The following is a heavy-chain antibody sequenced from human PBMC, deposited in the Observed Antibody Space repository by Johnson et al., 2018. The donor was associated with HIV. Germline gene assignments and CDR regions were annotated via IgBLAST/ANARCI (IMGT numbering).Heavy chain of an antibody. Sequence: QVQLVESGGDLVKPGGSLRLSCEASGFSFSDVWMNWVRQAPGKGLEWVAVIWYDGSNKYYVDSVKGRFTISRDNAKNSLYLQMNSLRAEDTAVYYCARVKSYGNWGSRKGGRESRAAFDIWGQGTMVTVSS. CDR3: ARVKSYGNWGSRKGGRESRAAFDI. J-gene: IGHJ3*02. V-gene: IGHV3-33*08. D-gene: IGHD7-27*01. CDR2: IWYDGSNK. CDR1: GFSFSDVW.